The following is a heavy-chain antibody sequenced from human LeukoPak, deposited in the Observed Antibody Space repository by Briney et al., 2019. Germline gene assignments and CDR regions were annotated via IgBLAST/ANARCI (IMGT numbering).Heavy chain of an antibody. Sequence: ASVKVSCKASGYTFTGYYMHWVRQAPGQGLEWMGWINPNSGGTNYAQKFQGRVTMTRDTSISTACMELSRLRSDDTAVYYCARASYSSSMIDYWGQGTLVTVSS. J-gene: IGHJ4*02. CDR2: INPNSGGT. CDR1: GYTFTGYY. D-gene: IGHD6-6*01. V-gene: IGHV1-2*02. CDR3: ARASYSSSMIDY.